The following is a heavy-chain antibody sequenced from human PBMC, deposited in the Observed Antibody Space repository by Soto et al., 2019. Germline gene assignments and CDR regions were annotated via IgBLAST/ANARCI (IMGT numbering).Heavy chain of an antibody. Sequence: GEALKISCNGSGYRFTIYWMSWVRQMPGKGLEWMGGIDPSNSYTHYSPSFHGHVTISADNSISTAYLQWSNLRASDTAIYYCAFLDTSLDFDFWGQGTLVTVSS. D-gene: IGHD3-3*02. J-gene: IGHJ4*02. CDR2: IDPSNSYT. CDR3: AFLDTSLDFDF. CDR1: GYRFTIYW. V-gene: IGHV5-10-1*01.